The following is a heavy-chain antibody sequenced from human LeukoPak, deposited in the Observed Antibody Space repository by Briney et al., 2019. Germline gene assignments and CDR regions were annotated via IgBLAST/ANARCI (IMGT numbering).Heavy chain of an antibody. CDR1: GYSFTSYW. J-gene: IGHJ4*02. V-gene: IGHV5-51*01. D-gene: IGHD3-3*01. CDR2: IYPDGSNV. Sequence: GESPKISWQASGYSFTSYWIGWVRQMSGKGLEWVGIIYPDGSNVRYSPSFQGQVTIAADKSISTAYLQWSSLKASDTAMYYCARYIPSGLSVTSSDWSYYFDYWGQGTLVTVSS. CDR3: ARYIPSGLSVTSSDWSYYFDY.